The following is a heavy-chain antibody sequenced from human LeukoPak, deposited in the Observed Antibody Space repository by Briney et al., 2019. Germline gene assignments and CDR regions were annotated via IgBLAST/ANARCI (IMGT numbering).Heavy chain of an antibody. V-gene: IGHV4-4*02. Sequence: SETLSLTCAVSGGSISSTNWWNWVRQPPGKGLEWIGEIYRSGSTNYNPSLKGRVTISIDKSKNQFSLKLSSVTAADAAVYYCARVALYDSSGHNYFDYWGQGTLVTVSS. D-gene: IGHD3-22*01. CDR1: GGSISSTNW. CDR3: ARVALYDSSGHNYFDY. J-gene: IGHJ4*02. CDR2: IYRSGST.